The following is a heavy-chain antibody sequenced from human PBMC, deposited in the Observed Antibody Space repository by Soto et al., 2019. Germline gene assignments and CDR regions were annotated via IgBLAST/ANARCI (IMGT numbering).Heavy chain of an antibody. CDR2: IDNAGTDS. Sequence: LRLSCAASGFTLSGRSMHWVRQAPGRGLVWVSGIDNAGTDSTYADSVKGRFTSSRDNAKNMLYLQMNSLRVEDAAVYYCARGWFGPDVWGKGTTVTVSS. V-gene: IGHV3-74*01. CDR3: ARGWFGPDV. D-gene: IGHD3-10*01. CDR1: GFTLSGRS. J-gene: IGHJ6*04.